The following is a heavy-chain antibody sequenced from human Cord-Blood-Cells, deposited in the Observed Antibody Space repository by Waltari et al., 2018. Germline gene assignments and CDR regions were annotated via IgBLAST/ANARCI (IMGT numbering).Heavy chain of an antibody. CDR2: INSDGSST. CDR1: GFTFSSYW. Sequence: EVQLVESGGGLVQPGGSLRLSCAASGFTFSSYWMHWVRQAPGKGLVWVSRINSDGSSTSYADSVKGRFTISRDNAKNTLYLQMNSLRAEDTAVYYCARGGTYYDFWSGYYYWGQGTLVTVSS. J-gene: IGHJ4*02. D-gene: IGHD3-3*01. CDR3: ARGGTYYDFWSGYYY. V-gene: IGHV3-74*01.